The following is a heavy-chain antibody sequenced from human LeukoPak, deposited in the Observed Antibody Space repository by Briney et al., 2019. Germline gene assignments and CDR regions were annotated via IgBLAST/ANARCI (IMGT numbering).Heavy chain of an antibody. CDR2: MYDGGTT. D-gene: IGHD1-1*01. Sequence: GGSLRLSCAASGFTVSSNYMNWVRQAPGKGLEWVSVMYDGGTTYYADSVKGRFTISRDNSKNTLFLQMNSLRAEDTAVHYCATGGTTGTTSPLRAFDIWGQGTMVTVSS. CDR3: ATGGTTGTTSPLRAFDI. CDR1: GFTVSSNY. J-gene: IGHJ3*02. V-gene: IGHV3-53*01.